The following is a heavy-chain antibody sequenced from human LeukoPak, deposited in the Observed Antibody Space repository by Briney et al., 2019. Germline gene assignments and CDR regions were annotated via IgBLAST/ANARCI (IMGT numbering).Heavy chain of an antibody. Sequence: SVTVSCKASGGTFNSYAISWVRQAPGQGREWMGGIIPIFGTANYAQKFQGRVTITADESTSTAYMELSSLRSEDTAVYYCARDRAGGGYCSSTSCYTFDFDYWGQGTLVTVSS. CDR1: GGTFNSYA. CDR2: IIPIFGTA. D-gene: IGHD2-2*02. V-gene: IGHV1-69*01. J-gene: IGHJ4*02. CDR3: ARDRAGGGYCSSTSCYTFDFDY.